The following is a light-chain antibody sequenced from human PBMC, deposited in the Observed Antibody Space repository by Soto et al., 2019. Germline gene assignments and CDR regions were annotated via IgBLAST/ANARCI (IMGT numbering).Light chain of an antibody. Sequence: DIPMTQSPSSLSASVGDRVTITCQASQDISNYLNWYQQKPGKAPKLLIYDASNLETGVPTRFSGSGSGTDFTFTISSLQPEDIGTYYCQQYDNRPPMYTFGQGTKLEIK. J-gene: IGKJ2*01. CDR2: DAS. V-gene: IGKV1-33*01. CDR3: QQYDNRPPMYT. CDR1: QDISNY.